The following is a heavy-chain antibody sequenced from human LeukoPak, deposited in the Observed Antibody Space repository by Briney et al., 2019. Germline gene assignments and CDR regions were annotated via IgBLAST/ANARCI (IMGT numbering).Heavy chain of an antibody. D-gene: IGHD5-12*01. J-gene: IGHJ4*02. CDR2: ISSSSSYI. CDR1: GFTFSSYS. Sequence: KPGGSLRLSCAASGFTFSSYSMNWVRQAPGKGLEWVSSISSSSSYIYYADSVKGRFTISRDNAKNSLYLQMNSLRAEDTAVYYCARIYNAYDTANLDYWGQGTLVTVSS. V-gene: IGHV3-21*01. CDR3: ARIYNAYDTANLDY.